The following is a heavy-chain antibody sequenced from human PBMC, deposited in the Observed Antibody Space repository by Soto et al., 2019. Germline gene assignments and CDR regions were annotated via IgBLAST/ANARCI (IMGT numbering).Heavy chain of an antibody. Sequence: GGSLRLSCAASGFTFSSYGMHWVRQAPGKGLGWVAVISYDGGNKYYADSVKGRFTISRDNSKNTLYLQMNSLRAEDTAVYYCAKDRDSSGYLLDYWGQGTLVTVSS. CDR3: AKDRDSSGYLLDY. V-gene: IGHV3-30*18. CDR2: ISYDGGNK. D-gene: IGHD3-22*01. J-gene: IGHJ4*02. CDR1: GFTFSSYG.